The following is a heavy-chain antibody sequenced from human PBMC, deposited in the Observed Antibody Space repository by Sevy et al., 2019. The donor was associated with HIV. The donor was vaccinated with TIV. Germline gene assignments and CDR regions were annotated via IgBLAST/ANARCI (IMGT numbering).Heavy chain of an antibody. CDR2: ISSSGSTI. CDR3: AKRGGQYDLGMDV. J-gene: IGHJ6*02. D-gene: IGHD3-3*01. CDR1: GFTFSSYE. V-gene: IGHV3-48*03. Sequence: GGSLRLSCAASGFTFSSYEMNLVRQAPGKGLEWVSYISSSGSTIYYADSVRGRFTISRDNAKKSLYLQMNSLRAEDTAVYYCAKRGGQYDLGMDVWGQGTTVTVSS.